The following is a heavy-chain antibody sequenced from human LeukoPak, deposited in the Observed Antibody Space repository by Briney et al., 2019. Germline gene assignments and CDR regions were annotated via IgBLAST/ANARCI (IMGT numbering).Heavy chain of an antibody. CDR1: GFTVSSNY. CDR3: ARGKDRVLQDAFDI. V-gene: IGHV3-53*01. CDR2: IYSGGST. D-gene: IGHD3-10*01. J-gene: IGHJ3*02. Sequence: PTGGSLRFSCAASGFTVSSNYMSWVRQAPGKGLEWVSVIYSGGSTYYADSVKGRFTISRDNSKNTLYLQMNSLRAEDTAVYYCARGKDRVLQDAFDIWGQGTMVTVSS.